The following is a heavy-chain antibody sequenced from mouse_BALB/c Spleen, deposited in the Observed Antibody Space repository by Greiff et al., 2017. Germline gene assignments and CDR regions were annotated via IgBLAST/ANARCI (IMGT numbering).Heavy chain of an antibody. CDR3: TRGGYYYGSSDWFAY. CDR2: IYPGSGST. J-gene: IGHJ3*01. D-gene: IGHD1-1*01. Sequence: LKQPGSELVRPGASVKLSCKASGYTFTSYWMHWVKQRHGQGLEWIGNIYPGSGSTNYDEKFKSKGTLTVDTSSSTAYMHLSSLTSEDSAVYYCTRGGYYYGSSDWFAYWGQGTLVTVSA. CDR1: GYTFTSYW. V-gene: IGHV1S22*01.